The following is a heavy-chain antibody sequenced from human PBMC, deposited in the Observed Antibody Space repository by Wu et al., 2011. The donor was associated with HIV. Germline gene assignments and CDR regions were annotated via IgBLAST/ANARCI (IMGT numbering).Heavy chain of an antibody. J-gene: IGHJ6*02. Sequence: SCKGSGFGLPASGSAGCAKCPGKAWSGWGSSIPGNSNTRYSPSFQGQVTISADRSISAAYLQWSSLKASDTAIYYCARHKGDDYNFRYFGLDVWGQGTTVTVSS. D-gene: IGHD4/OR15-4a*01. CDR1: GFGLPASG. CDR2: SIPGNSNT. V-gene: IGHV5-51*01. CDR3: ARHKGDDYNFRYFGLDV.